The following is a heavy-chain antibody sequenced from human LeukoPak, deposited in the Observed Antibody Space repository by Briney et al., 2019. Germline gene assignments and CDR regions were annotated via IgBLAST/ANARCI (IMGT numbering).Heavy chain of an antibody. Sequence: ASVKVSCKASGGTFSSYAISWVRHAPGQGLEWMARIIPILGIANYAQKFQGRVTITADKSTSTAYMELSSLRSEDTAVYYCARPHAEGYSSSWLNYWGQGTLVTVSS. CDR1: GGTFSSYA. J-gene: IGHJ4*02. CDR3: ARPHAEGYSSSWLNY. CDR2: IIPILGIA. V-gene: IGHV1-69*04. D-gene: IGHD6-13*01.